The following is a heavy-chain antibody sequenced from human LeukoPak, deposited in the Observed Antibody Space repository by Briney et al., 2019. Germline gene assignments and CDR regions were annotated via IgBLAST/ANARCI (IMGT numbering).Heavy chain of an antibody. J-gene: IGHJ4*02. CDR2: FDPEDGET. V-gene: IGHV1-24*01. CDR1: GYTLTELS. Sequence: ASVKVSCKVSGYTLTELSMHWVGQAPGKGLEWMGGFDPEDGETIYAQKFQGRVTMTEDTSTATAYMELSSLRSEDTAVYYCAAGHCSSTSCYPDYWGQGTLVTVSS. D-gene: IGHD2-2*01. CDR3: AAGHCSSTSCYPDY.